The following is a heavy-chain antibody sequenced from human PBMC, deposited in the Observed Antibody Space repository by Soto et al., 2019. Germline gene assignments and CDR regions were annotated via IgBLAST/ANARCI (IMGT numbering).Heavy chain of an antibody. CDR1: GGSISSYY. Sequence: SETLSLTCTVSGGSISSYYWSWIRQPPGKGLEWIGYIYYSGSTNYNPSLKSRVTISVDTSKNQSSLKLSSVTAADTAVYYCARGSFRRYSYGYIDYWDPGTLVTVSS. V-gene: IGHV4-59*01. D-gene: IGHD5-18*01. J-gene: IGHJ4*02. CDR3: ARGSFRRYSYGYIDY. CDR2: IYYSGST.